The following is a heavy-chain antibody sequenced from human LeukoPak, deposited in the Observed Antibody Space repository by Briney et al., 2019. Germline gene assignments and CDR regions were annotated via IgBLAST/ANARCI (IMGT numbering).Heavy chain of an antibody. D-gene: IGHD3-10*01. V-gene: IGHV3-20*04. Sequence: GGSLRLSCAASGLTFDDYGMNWVRQAPGKGLEWVSGINWNGGNTGYADSVKGRFTISRDNAKNSLYLQMNSLRAEDTALYYCAKERYDGSGAAYDNWGQGSLVTVSS. J-gene: IGHJ4*02. CDR3: AKERYDGSGAAYDN. CDR2: INWNGGNT. CDR1: GLTFDDYG.